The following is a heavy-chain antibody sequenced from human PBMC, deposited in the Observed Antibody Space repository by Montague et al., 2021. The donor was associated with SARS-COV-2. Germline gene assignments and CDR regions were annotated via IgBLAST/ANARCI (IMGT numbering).Heavy chain of an antibody. CDR2: INYSGST. CDR3: ASSGGYYYYYQGVDV. J-gene: IGHJ6*02. Sequence: SETLSLTCTVSGGFVSSATYYWSWIRQPPGKGLEWIGYINYSGSTSYNPSLKSRVTISVDMSKYQFSLKLNSVTAADTAVYYCASSGGYYYYYQGVDVWGQGTTATVSS. CDR1: GGFVSSATYY. V-gene: IGHV4-61*01. D-gene: IGHD3-10*01.